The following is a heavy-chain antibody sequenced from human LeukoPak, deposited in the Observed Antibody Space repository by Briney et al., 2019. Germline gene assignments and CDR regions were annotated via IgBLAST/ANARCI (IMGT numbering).Heavy chain of an antibody. CDR2: IRSKANSYAT. J-gene: IGHJ4*02. CDR1: GFTFSGSA. V-gene: IGHV3-73*01. Sequence: GGSLRLSCTASGFTFSGSAMHWVRQASGKGLEWVGRIRSKANSYATVYASSVKGRFTISRDDSKNTAYLQMNSLKTEDTAVYYCTSGLSVRRSNNTPVDYWGQGTLVTVSS. D-gene: IGHD1-1*01. CDR3: TSGLSVRRSNNTPVDY.